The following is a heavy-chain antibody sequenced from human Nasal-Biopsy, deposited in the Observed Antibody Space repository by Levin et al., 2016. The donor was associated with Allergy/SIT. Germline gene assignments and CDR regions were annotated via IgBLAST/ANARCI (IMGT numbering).Heavy chain of an antibody. CDR1: RFTFTDSY. CDR2: ISRTGSDT. J-gene: IGHJ5*02. D-gene: IGHD6-19*01. Sequence: GGSLRLSCVASRFTFTDSYISWVRQAPGKGLEWISFISRTGSDTNYADSVKGRFTISRDNAKNSVFLQMNSLRAEDTALYYCARLGELAGTFNWFDPWGQGTLVTVSS. CDR3: ARLGELAGTFNWFDP. V-gene: IGHV3-11*03.